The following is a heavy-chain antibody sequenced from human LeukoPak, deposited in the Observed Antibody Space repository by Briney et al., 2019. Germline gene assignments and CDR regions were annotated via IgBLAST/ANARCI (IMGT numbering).Heavy chain of an antibody. D-gene: IGHD1-26*01. V-gene: IGHV1-46*01. CDR3: ARGRELVVDAFDI. CDR2: ISPSGGST. CDR1: GYTFTDYY. Sequence: ASVKVSCKASGYTFTDYYLHWVRQAPGQGPEWMGVISPSGGSTTYAQKFQGRVTLTRDMSTSTVYMELRSLRSDDTAVYYCARGRELVVDAFDIWGQGSMVTVSS. J-gene: IGHJ3*02.